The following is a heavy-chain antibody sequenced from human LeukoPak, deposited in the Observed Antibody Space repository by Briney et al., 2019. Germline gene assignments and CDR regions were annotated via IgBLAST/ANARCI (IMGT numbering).Heavy chain of an antibody. CDR2: IYTSGST. J-gene: IGHJ4*02. CDR1: GGSISSYY. Sequence: SETLSLTCTVSGGSISSYYWSWIRQPPGKGLEWIGYIYTSGSTNYNPSLKSRVTISVDTSKNQFSLKLSSVTAADTAVYYCARRRGYSYGFDYWGQGTLVTVSS. V-gene: IGHV4-4*09. D-gene: IGHD5-18*01. CDR3: ARRRGYSYGFDY.